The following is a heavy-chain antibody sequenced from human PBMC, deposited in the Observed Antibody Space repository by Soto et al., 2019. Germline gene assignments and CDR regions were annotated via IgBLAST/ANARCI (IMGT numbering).Heavy chain of an antibody. Sequence: QVQLQESGPGLVKPSQTLSLTCTVSGGSISSGGYYWSWIRQHPGKGLEWIGYIYYSGSTYYNPSLKSRVTISVDTSKNQFSLKLSSVTAADTAVYYCARDTVTTGYYYGMDVWGQGTTVTVSS. CDR3: ARDTVTTGYYYGMDV. J-gene: IGHJ6*02. V-gene: IGHV4-31*03. CDR1: GGSISSGGYY. D-gene: IGHD4-4*01. CDR2: IYYSGST.